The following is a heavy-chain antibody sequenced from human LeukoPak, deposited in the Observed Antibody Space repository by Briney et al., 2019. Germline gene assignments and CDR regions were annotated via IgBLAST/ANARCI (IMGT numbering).Heavy chain of an antibody. CDR2: ISSAGTTK. J-gene: IGHJ5*02. CDR3: ARDYWFDP. CDR1: GFTFSSYE. Sequence: GGSLRLFCAASGFTFSSYEMNWVRQAPGKGLEWISYISSAGTTKIYADSVKGRFTISRDNAKNSLYLQMNSLRAEDTAVYYCARDYWFDPWGHGTLVTVSS. V-gene: IGHV3-48*03.